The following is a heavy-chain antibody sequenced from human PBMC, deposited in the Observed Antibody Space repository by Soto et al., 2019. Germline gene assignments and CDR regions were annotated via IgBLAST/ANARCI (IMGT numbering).Heavy chain of an antibody. Sequence: EVQLLESGGGLVQPGGSLRLSCAASGFTFSTYDMNWVRQAPGRGLEWVSTISGSGGSPYYADSVKGRFTISRDNSKNTQYLQINSLRAEDTAVYYCAKEQTWSLTHAFDSCGQGTMVTVSS. V-gene: IGHV3-23*01. CDR1: GFTFSTYD. D-gene: IGHD7-27*01. CDR2: ISGSGGSP. J-gene: IGHJ3*02. CDR3: AKEQTWSLTHAFDS.